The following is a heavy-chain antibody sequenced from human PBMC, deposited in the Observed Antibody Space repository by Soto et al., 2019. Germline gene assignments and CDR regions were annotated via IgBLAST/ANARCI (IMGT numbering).Heavy chain of an antibody. CDR2: TYYRSKWYN. D-gene: IGHD1-7*01. V-gene: IGHV6-1*01. Sequence: SQTLSLTCAISGDSVSSNSAAWNWIRQSPSRGVEWLGRTYYRSKWYNDYAVSVKSRITINPDTSKNQFSPQLNSVTPEDTAVYYCARDRGITGTTTYYYGMDVWGQGTTVTVSS. J-gene: IGHJ6*02. CDR3: ARDRGITGTTTYYYGMDV. CDR1: GDSVSSNSAA.